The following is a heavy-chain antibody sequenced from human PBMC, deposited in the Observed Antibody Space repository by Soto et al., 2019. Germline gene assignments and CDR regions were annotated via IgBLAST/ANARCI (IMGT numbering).Heavy chain of an antibody. V-gene: IGHV3-33*01. CDR2: IWHDGTNK. Sequence: PGGSLRLSCEASGFTLNSFGMHWVRQAPGKGLEWVAVIWHDGTNKYYVDSVKGRFTISRDNSKDTLYLQMNNLRAEDTAVYYCARTGLQIVQATSYYSGLDVWGQGTTVTVSS. J-gene: IGHJ6*02. CDR3: ARTGLQIVQATSYYSGLDV. D-gene: IGHD2-8*01. CDR1: GFTLNSFG.